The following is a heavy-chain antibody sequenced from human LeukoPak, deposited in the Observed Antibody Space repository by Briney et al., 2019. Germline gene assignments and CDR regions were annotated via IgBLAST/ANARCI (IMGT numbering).Heavy chain of an antibody. J-gene: IGHJ3*02. CDR3: STGSGHAFDI. V-gene: IGHV3-74*01. CDR2: INSDGSST. Sequence: PGGSLTLSCAPSGFTFSSYWMHWVPQVPGKGLVWVSRINSDGSSTIYADSVKGRFTISRDNAKNTLYVQMNILRAEVTAVYYCSTGSGHAFDIWGRGTRVTVS. D-gene: IGHD3-10*01. CDR1: GFTFSSYW.